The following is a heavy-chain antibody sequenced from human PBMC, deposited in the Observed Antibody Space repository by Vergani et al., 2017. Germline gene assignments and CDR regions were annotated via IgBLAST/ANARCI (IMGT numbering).Heavy chain of an antibody. CDR3: VSKPPRRLNRGVLVIPGDA. V-gene: IGHV1-69-2*01. Sequence: EVHVLQSGAEVKKPGAAVKISCKVSGYTFTERLMHWVQQAPGGGLEWMGLVDPRDGETKYAGRFQGRVTITADTSSDTVYMELNNLVSEDTAVYYCVSKPPRRLNRGVLVIPGDAGGQGTQVTVAS. J-gene: IGHJ4*02. CDR1: GYTFTERL. CDR2: VDPRDGET. D-gene: IGHD3-10*01.